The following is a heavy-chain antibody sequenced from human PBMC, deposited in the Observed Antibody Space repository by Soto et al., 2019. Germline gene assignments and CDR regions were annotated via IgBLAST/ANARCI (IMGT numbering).Heavy chain of an antibody. V-gene: IGHV5-10-1*01. CDR2: IDPSDSYT. J-gene: IGHJ3*02. CDR1: GYSFTSYW. Sequence: GESLKISCKGSGYSFTSYWISWVRQMPGKGLEWMGRIDPSDSYTNYSPSFQGHVTISADKSISTAYLQWSSLKASDTAMYYCASPLIAVAGPPHNGAFDIWGQGTTVTVSS. CDR3: ASPLIAVAGPPHNGAFDI. D-gene: IGHD6-19*01.